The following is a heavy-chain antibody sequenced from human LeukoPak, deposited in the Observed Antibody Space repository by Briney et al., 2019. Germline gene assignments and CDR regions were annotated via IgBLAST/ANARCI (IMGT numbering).Heavy chain of an antibody. CDR2: ISSSAGTI. D-gene: IGHD3-10*01. CDR3: ARTYYGSGSYYFDY. J-gene: IGHJ4*02. V-gene: IGHV3-48*03. Sequence: GGSLRLSCAASGFIFSSYEMNWVRQAPGKGLEWVSYISSSAGTIYYADSVKGRFTISRNNAKNSLYLQMNSLRAEDTAVYYCARTYYGSGSYYFDYWGQGTLVTVSS. CDR1: GFIFSSYE.